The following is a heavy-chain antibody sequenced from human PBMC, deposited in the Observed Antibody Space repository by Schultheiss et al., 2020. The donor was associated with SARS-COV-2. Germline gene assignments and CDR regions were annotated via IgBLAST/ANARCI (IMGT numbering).Heavy chain of an antibody. V-gene: IGHV1-8*01. Sequence: ASVKVSCQASRYTFTKYFTQWVRQGPGQGLEWMGWMNPNSGNTGYAQKFQGRVTMTRNTSISTAYMELSRLRSDDTAVYYCARGLGYCSSTSCYPFDYWGQGTLVTVSS. J-gene: IGHJ4*02. CDR2: MNPNSGNT. D-gene: IGHD2-2*01. CDR1: RYTFTKYF. CDR3: ARGLGYCSSTSCYPFDY.